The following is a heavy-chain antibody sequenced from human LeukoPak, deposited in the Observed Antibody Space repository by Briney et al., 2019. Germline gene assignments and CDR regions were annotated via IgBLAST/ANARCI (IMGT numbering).Heavy chain of an antibody. J-gene: IGHJ5*02. V-gene: IGHV3-30*18. CDR2: ISYDGSNK. D-gene: IGHD3-10*01. CDR3: AKDSETLWFGELLRGRNWFDP. CDR1: GFTFSSYG. Sequence: PGRPLRLSCAASGFTFSSYGMHWVRQAPGKGLEGVAVISYDGSNKYYADSVKGRFTISRDNSKNTLCLQMNSLRAEDTAVYYCAKDSETLWFGELLRGRNWFDPWGQGTLVTVSS.